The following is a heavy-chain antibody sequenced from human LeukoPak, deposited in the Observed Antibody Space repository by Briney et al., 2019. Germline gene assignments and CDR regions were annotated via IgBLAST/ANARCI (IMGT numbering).Heavy chain of an antibody. V-gene: IGHV1-69*04. J-gene: IGHJ4*02. D-gene: IGHD1-26*01. Sequence: ASVKVSCKASGGTFSTYPIGWVRQAPGQGLEWMGRIIPILGQTNYAEKFQGRVTITADQSTSTVYMDLSSLRSDDTAVYYCAREGFGSWGQLPFEYWGQGTLVSVSS. CDR2: IIPILGQT. CDR3: AREGFGSWGQLPFEY. CDR1: GGTFSTYP.